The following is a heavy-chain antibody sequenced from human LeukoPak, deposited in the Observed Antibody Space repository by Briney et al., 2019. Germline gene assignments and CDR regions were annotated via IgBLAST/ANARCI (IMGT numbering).Heavy chain of an antibody. Sequence: PSETLSLTCTVSGGSISGYYWSWIRQPPGKGLEWIGYIYYSGSTNYNPSLKSRVTISVDTSKNQFSLKLSSVTAADTAVYYCARESGYCSSTSCYGAFDIWGQGTMVTVSS. D-gene: IGHD2-2*01. CDR3: ARESGYCSSTSCYGAFDI. J-gene: IGHJ3*02. V-gene: IGHV4-59*01. CDR1: GGSISGYY. CDR2: IYYSGST.